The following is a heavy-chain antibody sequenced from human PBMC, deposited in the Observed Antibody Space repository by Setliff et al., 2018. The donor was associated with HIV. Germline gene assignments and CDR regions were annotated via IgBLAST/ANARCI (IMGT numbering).Heavy chain of an antibody. Sequence: SETLSLTCTVSGVSIGNFYWSWIRQPPGKGLEWIGYFCYTGSSNYNRALKSRVTMSLDRSKSQFSLELNSVTAADTALYYCAREPNDGEPGNCDYWGQGTLVTVSS. D-gene: IGHD1-1*01. V-gene: IGHV4-59*01. CDR1: GVSIGNFY. CDR3: AREPNDGEPGNCDY. CDR2: FCYTGSS. J-gene: IGHJ4*02.